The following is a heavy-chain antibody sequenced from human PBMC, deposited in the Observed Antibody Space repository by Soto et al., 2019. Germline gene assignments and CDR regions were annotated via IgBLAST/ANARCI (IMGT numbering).Heavy chain of an antibody. J-gene: IGHJ6*02. CDR2: IIPIFGTA. V-gene: IGHV1-69*13. D-gene: IGHD3-3*01. Sequence: GASVKVSCKASGGTFSSYAITWVRQAPGQGLEWMGGIIPIFGTANYAQKFQGRVTITADESTSTACMELSSVRSEDTAVYCCARYLDRRITIFGVIKYYYYYGMDVWGQGTTVTVS. CDR3: ARYLDRRITIFGVIKYYYYYGMDV. CDR1: GGTFSSYA.